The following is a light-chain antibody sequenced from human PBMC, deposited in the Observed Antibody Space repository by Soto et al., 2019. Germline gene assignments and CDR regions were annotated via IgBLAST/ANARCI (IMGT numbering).Light chain of an antibody. CDR2: NAS. J-gene: IGKJ2*01. CDR3: QQRGNWPPNT. Sequence: EIVLTQSPATLSLSPGERATLSCRASQSVSSSLAWYQHKPGQAPRLLIYNASNRATGIPARFSGSGSGTDFTLPISSLEPEDFAVYYCQQRGNWPPNTFGQGNRLEI. CDR1: QSVSSS. V-gene: IGKV3-11*01.